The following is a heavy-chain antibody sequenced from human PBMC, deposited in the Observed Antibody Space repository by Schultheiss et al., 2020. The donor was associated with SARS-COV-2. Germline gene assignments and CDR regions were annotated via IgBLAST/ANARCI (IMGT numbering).Heavy chain of an antibody. CDR3: ARAGIAAAGPQIDY. V-gene: IGHV4-39*01. CDR1: GGSISSSSYY. CDR2: IYYSGST. D-gene: IGHD6-13*01. J-gene: IGHJ4*02. Sequence: SETLSLTCTVSGGSISSSSYYWGWIRQPPGKGLEWIGSIYYSGSTYYNPSLKSRVTISVDTSKNQFSLKLSSVTAADTAVYYCARAGIAAAGPQIDYWGQGTLVTVSS.